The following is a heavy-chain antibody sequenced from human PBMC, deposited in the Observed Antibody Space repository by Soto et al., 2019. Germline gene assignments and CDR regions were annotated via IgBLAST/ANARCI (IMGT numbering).Heavy chain of an antibody. V-gene: IGHV3-23*01. Sequence: PGGSLRLSCAASGFTFSSYSITWVRQAPWKGLEWVSVITYNGDNTYYADSVKGRFTISRDNSKDTVHLQMNSLRAEDTAVYYCARYIRGTTVFYFDFWGPGVLLTVSS. CDR3: ARYIRGTTVFYFDF. D-gene: IGHD3-16*01. CDR2: ITYNGDNT. CDR1: GFTFSSYS. J-gene: IGHJ4*02.